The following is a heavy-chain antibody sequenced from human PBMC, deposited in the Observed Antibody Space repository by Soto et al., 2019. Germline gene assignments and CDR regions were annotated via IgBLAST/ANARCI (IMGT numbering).Heavy chain of an antibody. CDR2: IGPYNGNT. V-gene: IGHV1-18*01. Sequence: ASVKVSCKSSGYNFRNYGITWVRQAPGQGLEWMGWIGPYNGNTNYAQKFQGRVTVTTDTSTSTAYMELRSLRSDDTAVYYCARDSLPLAVAAPDNWGQGTLVTVSS. D-gene: IGHD6-19*01. CDR3: ARDSLPLAVAAPDN. CDR1: GYNFRNYG. J-gene: IGHJ4*02.